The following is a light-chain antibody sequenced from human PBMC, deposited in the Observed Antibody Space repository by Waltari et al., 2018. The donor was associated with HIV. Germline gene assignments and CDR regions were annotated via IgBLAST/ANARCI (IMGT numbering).Light chain of an antibody. J-gene: IGLJ2*01. Sequence: QSALPQPASVSGSPGQSITISCTGTSRDVGGYKYVSWYQQHPGKAPKLMIFDVSNRPSGVSNRFSGSKSGNTASLTISGLQAEDEAHYFCSSYSSSTALVVFGGGTKVTVL. CDR1: SRDVGGYKY. CDR3: SSYSSSTALVV. CDR2: DVS. V-gene: IGLV2-14*03.